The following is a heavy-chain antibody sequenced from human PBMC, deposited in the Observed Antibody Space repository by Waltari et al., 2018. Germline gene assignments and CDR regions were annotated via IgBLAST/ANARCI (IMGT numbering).Heavy chain of an antibody. CDR1: GFTFRSYT. D-gene: IGHD1-26*01. CDR2: ISSSSSTI. Sequence: EVQLVESGGDLVQPGGSLRLSCAASGFTFRSYTMNWVRQAPGKGLEWVSYISSSSSTIYYADSVKGRFTISRDNAKNSLYLQMNSLRAEDTAVYYCARNWELAPWGQGTLVTVSS. CDR3: ARNWELAP. V-gene: IGHV3-48*04. J-gene: IGHJ5*02.